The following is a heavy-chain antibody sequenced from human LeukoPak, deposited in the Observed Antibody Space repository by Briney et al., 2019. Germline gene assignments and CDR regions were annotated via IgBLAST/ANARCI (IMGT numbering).Heavy chain of an antibody. J-gene: IGHJ4*02. V-gene: IGHV1-2*02. D-gene: IGHD4-17*01. Sequence: ASVKVSCKASGGTFSSYAISWVRQAPGQGLEWMGWINPNSGGTNYAQKFQGRVTMTRDTSISTAYMELSRLRSDDTAVYYCARGTVATRTSLYGDYANYWGQGTLVTVSS. CDR1: GGTFSSYA. CDR3: ARGTVATRTSLYGDYANY. CDR2: INPNSGGT.